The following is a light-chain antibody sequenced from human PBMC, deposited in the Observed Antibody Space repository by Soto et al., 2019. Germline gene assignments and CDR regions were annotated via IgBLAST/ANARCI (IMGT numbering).Light chain of an antibody. Sequence: QSALTQPASVSGSPGQSITISCTGTSSDVGSYNLVSWYQQHPGKAPKLMIHEDTKRPSGVSNRFSGSKSGNTASLTISGLQAEAEADYSCCSYAGSSTFVFGTGTKLTVL. V-gene: IGLV2-23*01. J-gene: IGLJ1*01. CDR2: EDT. CDR1: SSDVGSYNL. CDR3: CSYAGSSTFV.